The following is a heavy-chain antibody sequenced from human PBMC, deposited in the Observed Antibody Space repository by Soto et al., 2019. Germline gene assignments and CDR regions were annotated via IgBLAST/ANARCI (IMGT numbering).Heavy chain of an antibody. CDR2: ISPHNGNT. V-gene: IGHV1-18*01. Sequence: QVQLVQSGAEVKKPGASVKVSCKASGYTFTTYGISWVRQAPGQGLEWMAWISPHNGNTNYAQRLQGRVTMTTDTSTSTAYMELRSLRSDDTAVYYCAREYCTSARCYSPDYRGQGTLVTVSS. D-gene: IGHD2-2*01. CDR1: GYTFTTYG. CDR3: AREYCTSARCYSPDY. J-gene: IGHJ4*02.